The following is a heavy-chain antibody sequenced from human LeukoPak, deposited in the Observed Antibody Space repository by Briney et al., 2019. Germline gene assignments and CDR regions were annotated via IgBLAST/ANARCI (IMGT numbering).Heavy chain of an antibody. CDR2: ITGNSNYI. CDR3: AKDRDVLWFGDLTY. V-gene: IGHV3-21*04. D-gene: IGHD3-10*01. CDR1: GFTFSIYS. Sequence: GGSLRLSCAASGFTFSIYSINWVRQAPGKGLEWVSFITGNSNYIYYADSVKGRFTISRDNAKNSLYLQMNSLRAEDTALYYCAKDRDVLWFGDLTYWGQGTLVTVSS. J-gene: IGHJ4*02.